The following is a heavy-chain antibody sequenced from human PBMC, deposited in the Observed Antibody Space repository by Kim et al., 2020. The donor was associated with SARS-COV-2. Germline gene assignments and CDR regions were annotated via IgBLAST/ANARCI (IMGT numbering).Heavy chain of an antibody. Sequence: QPPGKGLEWIGKIYHSGTTNSNPSLKSRVTISVDKSKNQFSLKLSSVTAADTAVYYCARRGMGYDSSGLWGQGTLVTVSS. V-gene: IGHV4-4*02. CDR3: ARRGMGYDSSGL. D-gene: IGHD3-22*01. CDR2: IYHSGTT. J-gene: IGHJ4*02.